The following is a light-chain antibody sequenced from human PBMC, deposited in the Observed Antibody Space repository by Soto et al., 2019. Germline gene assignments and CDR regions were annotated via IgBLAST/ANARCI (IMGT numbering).Light chain of an antibody. CDR1: QSISNY. V-gene: IGKV3-11*01. CDR2: DAS. Sequence: EIVLTQSPATLSLSPGERATLSCRASQSISNYLAWYQQKPGQAPRLLIYDASTRATGIPARFSGSGSGTDCTLTISSLEPEDFAVYYCQQRSNWPPALTFAGGTKVEIK. CDR3: QQRSNWPPALT. J-gene: IGKJ4*01.